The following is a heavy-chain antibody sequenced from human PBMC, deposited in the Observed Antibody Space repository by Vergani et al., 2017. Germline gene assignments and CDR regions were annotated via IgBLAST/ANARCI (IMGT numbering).Heavy chain of an antibody. J-gene: IGHJ3*02. D-gene: IGHD1-1*01. Sequence: QVQLVQSGAEVKKPGASVKVSCKVSGYTLTELSMHWVRQAPGKGLEWMGGFDTEDGETNYAQKFQGRVTMTEDTSTDTAYLELSSLRSEDTAVYYCATGLWGTTGTAGSGGAFDIWGQGTMVTVSS. CDR1: GYTLTELS. V-gene: IGHV1-24*01. CDR2: FDTEDGET. CDR3: ATGLWGTTGTAGSGGAFDI.